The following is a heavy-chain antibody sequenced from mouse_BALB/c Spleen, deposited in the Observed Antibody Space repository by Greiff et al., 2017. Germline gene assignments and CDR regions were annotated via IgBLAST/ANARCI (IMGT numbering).Heavy chain of an antibody. V-gene: IGHV1-69*02. CDR1: GYTFTSYW. J-gene: IGHJ1*01. D-gene: IGHD1-1*01. CDR3: TRSITTVVALYWYFDV. Sequence: QVQLQQPGAELVRPGASVKLSCKASGYTFTSYWINWVKQRPGQGLEWIGNIYPSDSYTNYNQKFKDKATLTVDKSSSTAYMQLSSPTSEDSAVYYCTRSITTVVALYWYFDVWGAGTTVTVSS. CDR2: IYPSDSYT.